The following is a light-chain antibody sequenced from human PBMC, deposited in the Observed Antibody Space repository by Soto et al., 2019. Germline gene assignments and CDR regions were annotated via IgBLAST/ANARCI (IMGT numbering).Light chain of an antibody. Sequence: QPVLTQPPSASGSPGQRVTISCSGSSSNIGSNTVNWYQQLPGTAPKLLIYNNNQRPSGVPDRFSGSKSGTSASLAISGLQSADEADYYCAAWDDSLNGPVFGGGTKLTVL. CDR1: SSNIGSNT. J-gene: IGLJ2*01. CDR3: AAWDDSLNGPV. V-gene: IGLV1-44*01. CDR2: NNN.